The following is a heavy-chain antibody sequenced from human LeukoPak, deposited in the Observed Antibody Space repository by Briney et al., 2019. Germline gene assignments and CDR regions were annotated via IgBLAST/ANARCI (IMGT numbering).Heavy chain of an antibody. Sequence: ASVKVSCKASGYTFTSYGISWVRQAPGQGLEWMGWISAYNGNTNYAQKLQGRVTMTTDTSTSTAYMELRRLRFDDTAVYYCARVIVATSQNDYWGQGTLVTVSS. D-gene: IGHD5-12*01. V-gene: IGHV1-18*01. CDR1: GYTFTSYG. CDR3: ARVIVATSQNDY. CDR2: ISAYNGNT. J-gene: IGHJ4*02.